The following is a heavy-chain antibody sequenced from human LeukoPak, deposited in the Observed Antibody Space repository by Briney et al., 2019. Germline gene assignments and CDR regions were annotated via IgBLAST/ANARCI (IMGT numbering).Heavy chain of an antibody. CDR3: ARVRTYYYDSSSSDAFDI. J-gene: IGHJ3*02. CDR1: GFTFSSYS. CDR2: ISSSSSYI. Sequence: GGSLRLSCAASGFTFSSYSMNWVRQAPGKGLEWVSSISSSSSYIYYADSVKGRFTISRDNAKNSLYLQMNSLRAEDTAVYYCARVRTYYYDSSSSDAFDIWGRGTMVTVSS. D-gene: IGHD3-22*01. V-gene: IGHV3-21*01.